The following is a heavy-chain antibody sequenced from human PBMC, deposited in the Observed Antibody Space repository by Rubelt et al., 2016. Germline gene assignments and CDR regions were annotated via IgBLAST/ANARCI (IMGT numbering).Heavy chain of an antibody. J-gene: IGHJ4*02. Sequence: QVQLVQSGAEVKKPGASVKVSCKASGYTFTSYGISWVRQAPGQGLEWMGWISAYNGNTNVVQKLQGRVTLTTDTSTSTGYMELMSLRSDDTAGYYCARLEIVGSTEDFDYWGQGTLVTVSS. V-gene: IGHV1-18*01. CDR1: GYTFTSYG. CDR3: ARLEIVGSTEDFDY. D-gene: IGHD4-17*01. CDR2: ISAYNGNT.